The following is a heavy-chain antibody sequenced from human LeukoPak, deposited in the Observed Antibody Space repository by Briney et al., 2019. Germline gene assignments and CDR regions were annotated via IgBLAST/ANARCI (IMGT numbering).Heavy chain of an antibody. CDR1: GGSISSYY. CDR2: IYYSGST. J-gene: IGHJ6*03. D-gene: IGHD1-7*01. CDR3: ARVRRLGLPPGNFYYYMDV. V-gene: IGHV4-59*01. Sequence: SETLSLTRTVSGGSISSYYWSWIRQPPGKGLEWIGYIYYSGSTNYNPSLKSRVTISVDTSKNQFSLKLSSVTAADTAVYYCARVRRLGLPPGNFYYYMDVWGKGTTVTVSS.